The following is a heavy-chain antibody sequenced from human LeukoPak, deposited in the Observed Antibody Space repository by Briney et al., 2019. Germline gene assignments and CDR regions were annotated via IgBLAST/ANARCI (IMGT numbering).Heavy chain of an antibody. CDR1: GYTFTSYA. CDR2: INAGNGNT. V-gene: IGHV1-3*03. J-gene: IGHJ4*02. CDR3: ARGGLSSNYYFDY. Sequence: ASVKVSCKASGYTFTSYAMHWVRQAPGQRLEWMGWINAGNGNTKYSQEFQGRVTITRDTSASTAYMELSSLRSEDMAVYYCARGGLSSNYYFDYWGQGTLVTVSS. D-gene: IGHD2-2*01.